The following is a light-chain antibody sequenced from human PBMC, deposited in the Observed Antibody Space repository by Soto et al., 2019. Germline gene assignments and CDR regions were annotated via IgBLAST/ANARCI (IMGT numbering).Light chain of an antibody. V-gene: IGLV1-47*01. CDR3: SDWDDSLSGPDNWV. Sequence: QSVLTQPPSASGTPGQRVTISCSGSSSNIGSNYVYWYQQLPGTAPKLLIYRNNQRPSGVPDRFSGSKSGTSASLAISGLRSEGAADYDCSDWDDSLSGPDNWVFGGGTQLTVL. J-gene: IGLJ3*02. CDR2: RNN. CDR1: SSNIGSNY.